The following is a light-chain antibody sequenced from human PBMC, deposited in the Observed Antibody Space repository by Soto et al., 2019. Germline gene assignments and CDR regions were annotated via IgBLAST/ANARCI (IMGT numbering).Light chain of an antibody. CDR1: QSVSSN. Sequence: EKVMTQSPATLSVSPGERATLSCRASQSVSSNLAWYQQKPGQAPRLLIYDASTRATGIPARFSGSGSGTEFTLTISSLHSEDLAVYYCQQYDDWPETFGQGTKVEIK. J-gene: IGKJ1*01. CDR3: QQYDDWPET. CDR2: DAS. V-gene: IGKV3-15*01.